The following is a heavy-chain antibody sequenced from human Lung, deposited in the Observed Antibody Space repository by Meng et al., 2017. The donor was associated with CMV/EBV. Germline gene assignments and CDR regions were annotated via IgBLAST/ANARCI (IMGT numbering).Heavy chain of an antibody. D-gene: IGHD3-22*01. CDR2: FKGTTDGGTT. Sequence: ESPKISCAASGFTFSNARMSWVRQAPGKGLERVGRFKGTTDGGTTDYAAPVKGRFSISRDDSKKTLHLQMNSLKTEDTAVYFCLYYYDSSGYVDYWGQGTXVTVSS. V-gene: IGHV3-15*01. J-gene: IGHJ4*02. CDR1: GFTFSNAR. CDR3: LYYYDSSGYVDY.